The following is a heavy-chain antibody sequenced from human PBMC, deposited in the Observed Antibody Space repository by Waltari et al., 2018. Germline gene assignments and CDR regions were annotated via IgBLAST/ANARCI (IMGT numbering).Heavy chain of an antibody. J-gene: IGHJ6*02. Sequence: VQLQESGPGLVKPSETLSLTCTVSGGSISSHSWSWIRQPPGKGLEWIGYIYYSGSTNYNTALKRRVTRSVDTSKNQCSRKLSSVTAADTAVYYCAREFGGMDVWGQGTTVTVSS. CDR2: IYYSGST. CDR3: AREFGGMDV. D-gene: IGHD3-16*01. CDR1: GGSISSHS. V-gene: IGHV4-59*11.